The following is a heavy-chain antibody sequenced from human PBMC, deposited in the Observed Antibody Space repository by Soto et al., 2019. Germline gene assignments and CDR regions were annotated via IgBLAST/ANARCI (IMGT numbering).Heavy chain of an antibody. CDR2: ISSSSRYI. D-gene: IGHD5-18*01. J-gene: IGHJ4*02. Sequence: EVQLVESGGGLVKPGGSLRLSCAASGFTFSSYSMNWVRQAPGKGLEWVSSISSSSRYIYYADSGKGRFTISRDNAKNSLYLQMTSLRAEDTAVYYCARDQPGYSYGYGLDYWGQGTLVTVSS. CDR1: GFTFSSYS. CDR3: ARDQPGYSYGYGLDY. V-gene: IGHV3-21*01.